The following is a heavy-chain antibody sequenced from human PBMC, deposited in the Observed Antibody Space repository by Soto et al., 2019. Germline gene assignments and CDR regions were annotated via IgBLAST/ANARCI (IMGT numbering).Heavy chain of an antibody. V-gene: IGHV3-30-3*01. Sequence: QVQLVESGGGVVQPGRSLRLSCAASGFTFSSYAMHWVRQAPGKGLEWVAVISYDGSNKYYADSVKGRFTISRDNSKNTLYLQMNSLRAEDTAVYYCARGYVAPDFDYWGQGTLVTVSS. D-gene: IGHD2-2*01. CDR1: GFTFSSYA. CDR3: ARGYVAPDFDY. CDR2: ISYDGSNK. J-gene: IGHJ4*02.